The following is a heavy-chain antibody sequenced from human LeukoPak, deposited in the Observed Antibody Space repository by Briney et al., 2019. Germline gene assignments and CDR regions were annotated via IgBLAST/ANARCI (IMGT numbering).Heavy chain of an antibody. V-gene: IGHV1-8*03. Sequence: ASVKPSCKASGYTFTRYDINWVRQATGQRLEWMGWMNPNSGSTGYAQKFQGRVTITRNTSISTAYMELSGLRSEDTAVYYCARGRSTGYPYYFEYWGQGTLVTVSS. CDR2: MNPNSGST. J-gene: IGHJ4*02. CDR3: ARGRSTGYPYYFEY. CDR1: GYTFTRYD. D-gene: IGHD5-12*01.